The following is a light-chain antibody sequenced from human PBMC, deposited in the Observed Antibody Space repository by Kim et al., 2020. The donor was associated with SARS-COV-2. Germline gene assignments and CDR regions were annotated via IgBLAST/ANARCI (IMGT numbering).Light chain of an antibody. J-gene: IGLJ3*02. V-gene: IGLV1-40*01. Sequence: QRVTMSCTGSSSNIGAGYDVHWSQQLPGTAPKLLIYGNSNRPSGVPDRLSGSKSGTSASLAITGLQAEDEADYYCQSYDSSLSGSVFGGGTQLTVL. CDR1: SSNIGAGYD. CDR3: QSYDSSLSGSV. CDR2: GNS.